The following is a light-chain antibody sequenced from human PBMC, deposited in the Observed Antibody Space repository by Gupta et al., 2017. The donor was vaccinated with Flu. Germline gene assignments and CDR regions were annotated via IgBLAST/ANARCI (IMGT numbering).Light chain of an antibody. V-gene: IGLV2-8*01. J-gene: IGLJ2*01. CDR3: TSYAGRKSLV. CDR1: SSDVGYYNY. Sequence: QSALTQPPSASGSPGQSVTISCPGISSDVGYYNYVSWYQQHPGKAPKLMPYEVSKRPSGVPDRFSGSKSGNTASLTVSGLQAEDEAAYYCTSYAGRKSLVFCGGTKLTVL. CDR2: EVS.